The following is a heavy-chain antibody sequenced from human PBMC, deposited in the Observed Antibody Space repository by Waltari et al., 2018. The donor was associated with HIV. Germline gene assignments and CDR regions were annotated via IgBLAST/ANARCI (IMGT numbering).Heavy chain of an antibody. D-gene: IGHD3-9*01. V-gene: IGHV1-69*01. Sequence: QVQLGQTGAEVKKPGSSGKVSCKASGGPFSSYAISWVRQAPGQGLEWMGGIIPIFGTANYAQKFQGRVTITADESTSTAYMELSSLRSEDTAVYYCARDRGYDILTGQLGEYYFDYWGQGTLVTVSS. CDR2: IIPIFGTA. J-gene: IGHJ4*02. CDR1: GGPFSSYA. CDR3: ARDRGYDILTGQLGEYYFDY.